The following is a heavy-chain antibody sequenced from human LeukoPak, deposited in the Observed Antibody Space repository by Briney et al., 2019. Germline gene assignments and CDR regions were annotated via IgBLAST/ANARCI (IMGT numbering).Heavy chain of an antibody. J-gene: IGHJ4*02. D-gene: IGHD2/OR15-2a*01. CDR1: GFTLSSYA. V-gene: IGHV3-23*01. Sequence: PGGSLRLSCAASGFTLSSYAMSWVRQAPGKGLEWVSAISGSGGSTYYADSVKGRFTISRDNSKNTLYLQMNSLRAEDTAVYYCSRWRVTSMLYSWGQGTLVTVSS. CDR2: ISGSGGST. CDR3: SRWRVTSMLYS.